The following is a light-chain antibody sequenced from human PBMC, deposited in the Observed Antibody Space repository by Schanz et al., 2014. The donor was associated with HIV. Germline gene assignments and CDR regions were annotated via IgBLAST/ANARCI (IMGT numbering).Light chain of an antibody. CDR2: DAS. CDR3: QQYNDWPPIT. CDR1: QSVTSRY. V-gene: IGKV3-15*01. J-gene: IGKJ5*01. Sequence: EIVLTQSPDTLSLSPGERATLSCRASQSVTSRYLAWYKQKHGQAPRLLIFDASIRVTGVPARFSGSGSGTEFTLTISSLQSEDFAVYYCQQYNDWPPITFGQGTRLE.